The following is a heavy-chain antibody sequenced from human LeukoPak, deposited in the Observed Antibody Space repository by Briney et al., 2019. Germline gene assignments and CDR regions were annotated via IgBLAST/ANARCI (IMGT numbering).Heavy chain of an antibody. J-gene: IGHJ5*02. D-gene: IGHD3-9*01. CDR1: GGTFSSYA. Sequence: GASVKVSCKASGGTFSSYAISWVRQAPGQGLEWMGGIIPIFGTANYAQKFQGRVTITADESTSTAYMELSSLRSEDTAVYYCARDLLHFDWLPPARWFDPWGQGTLVTVSS. CDR2: IIPIFGTA. CDR3: ARDLLHFDWLPPARWFDP. V-gene: IGHV1-69*01.